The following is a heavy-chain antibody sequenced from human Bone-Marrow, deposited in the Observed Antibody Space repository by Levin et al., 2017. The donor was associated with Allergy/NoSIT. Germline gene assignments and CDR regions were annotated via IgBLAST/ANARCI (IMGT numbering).Heavy chain of an antibody. J-gene: IGHJ3*02. V-gene: IGHV1-2*02. Sequence: ASVKVSCKASGYTFTGYYMHWVRQAPGQGLEWMGWINPNSGGTNYAQKFQGRVTMTRDTSISTAYMELSRLRSDDTAVYYCARWLGYCSGGSFFRPAVMAEARRARAFDSWGQGKMVTVSS. D-gene: IGHD2-15*01. CDR2: INPNSGGT. CDR1: GYTFTGYY. CDR3: ARWLGYCSGGSFFRPAVMAEARRARAFDS.